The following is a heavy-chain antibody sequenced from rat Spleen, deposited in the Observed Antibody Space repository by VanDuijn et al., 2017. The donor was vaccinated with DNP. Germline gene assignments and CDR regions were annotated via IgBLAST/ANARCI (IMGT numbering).Heavy chain of an antibody. V-gene: IGHV2-1*01. Sequence: QVQLKESGPGLVQPSQTLSLICTVSGFSLTSTSVHWVRQPPGKNLEWVGAIWSSENTDYNSGFKSRLSISRDTSKSQVFLKMNSLQIEDTAIYFCTSGSEYWGQGVMVTVSS. D-gene: IGHD5-1*01. CDR3: TSGSEY. J-gene: IGHJ2*01. CDR1: GFSLTSTS. CDR2: IWSSENT.